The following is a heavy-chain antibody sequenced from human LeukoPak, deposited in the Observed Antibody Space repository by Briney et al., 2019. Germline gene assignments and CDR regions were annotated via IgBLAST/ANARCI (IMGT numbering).Heavy chain of an antibody. Sequence: SETLSLTCAVYGGSFSGYYWSWIRQPPGKGLEWIGEINHSGSTNYNPSLKSRVTISVDTSKNQFSLKLSSVTAADTAVYYCARDAWSVRSYFDYWGQGTLSPSPQ. J-gene: IGHJ4*02. CDR3: ARDAWSVRSYFDY. V-gene: IGHV4-34*01. CDR1: GGSFSGYY. CDR2: INHSGST. D-gene: IGHD2-8*01.